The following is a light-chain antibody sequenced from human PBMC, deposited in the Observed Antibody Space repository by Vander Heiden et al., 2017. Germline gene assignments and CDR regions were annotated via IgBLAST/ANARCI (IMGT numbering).Light chain of an antibody. CDR3: QQDNTYPWT. Sequence: DIQMTQSPSTLSASVGDRVTITCRASQSFTSWLAWFQQKPGKAPKLLIYKASNLKDGVPSRFSGSGSGTEFTLTISSLQPDDFATYYCQQDNTYPWTFGQGTKVEFK. V-gene: IGKV1-5*03. J-gene: IGKJ1*01. CDR2: KAS. CDR1: QSFTSW.